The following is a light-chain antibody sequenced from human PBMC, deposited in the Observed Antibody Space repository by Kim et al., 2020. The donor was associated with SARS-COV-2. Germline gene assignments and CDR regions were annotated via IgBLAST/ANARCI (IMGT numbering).Light chain of an antibody. CDR1: QSLSSW. J-gene: IGKJ1*01. CDR3: QHYNVWT. Sequence: LSASVGDRLTITCRASQSLSSWLSWYQQKPGKAPKLLIYKASSLESGVPSRFSGSGSGTEFTLTISSLQADDFATYYCQHYNVWTFGQGTKVDIK. CDR2: KAS. V-gene: IGKV1-5*03.